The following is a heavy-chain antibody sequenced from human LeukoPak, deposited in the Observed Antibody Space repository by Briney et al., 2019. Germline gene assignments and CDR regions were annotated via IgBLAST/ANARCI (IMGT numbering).Heavy chain of an antibody. CDR2: ISGSGGST. V-gene: IGHV3-23*01. J-gene: IGHJ4*02. CDR1: GFTFNSYA. Sequence: GGSLRLSCAASGFTFNSYAMSWVRQAPGKGLEWVSSISGSGGSTHYTDSVKGRFTISRDNSKNTLYLQMNSLRAEDTAVYYCVKDQDSGAYSRFDYWGQGTLVTVSS. D-gene: IGHD3-22*01. CDR3: VKDQDSGAYSRFDY.